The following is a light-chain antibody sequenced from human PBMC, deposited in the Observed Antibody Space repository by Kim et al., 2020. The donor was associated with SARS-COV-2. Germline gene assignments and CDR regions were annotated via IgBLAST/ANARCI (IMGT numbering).Light chain of an antibody. V-gene: IGLV3-1*01. CDR3: QAWDSSAYV. Sequence: VSPGQSASITCAGDKLGDKYACWYQQKPGQSPVLVIYQDSKRPSGIPERFSGSNSGNTATLTISGTQAMDEADYYCQAWDSSAYVFGNGTKVTVL. CDR2: QDS. CDR1: KLGDKY. J-gene: IGLJ1*01.